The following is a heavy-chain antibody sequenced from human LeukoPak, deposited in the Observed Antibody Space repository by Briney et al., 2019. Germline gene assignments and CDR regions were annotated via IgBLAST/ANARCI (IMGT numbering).Heavy chain of an antibody. D-gene: IGHD1-7*01. J-gene: IGHJ4*02. Sequence: ASVTVSCKASGYTFTSYYMHWVRQAPGQGLEWMGIINPSGGSTSYAQKFQGRVTMTRDTSTSTVYTELSSLRSEDTAVYYCARAYGYGTAFDYWGQGTLVTVSS. CDR2: INPSGGST. V-gene: IGHV1-46*01. CDR3: ARAYGYGTAFDY. CDR1: GYTFTSYY.